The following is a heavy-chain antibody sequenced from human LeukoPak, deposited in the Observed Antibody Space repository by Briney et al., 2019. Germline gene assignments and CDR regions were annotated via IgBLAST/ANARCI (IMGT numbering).Heavy chain of an antibody. Sequence: GSLMLSCAASGFTLRDYRMNWGRQAPGEGVEGISSIGIDSGNTNYADSVKGRLTISGDKAKNSLFLQINSLRVEDTAVYFCARDYKYAFDNWGQGTLVTVSS. D-gene: IGHD5-24*01. V-gene: IGHV3-48*01. CDR2: IGIDSGNT. J-gene: IGHJ4*02. CDR3: ARDYKYAFDN. CDR1: GFTLRDYR.